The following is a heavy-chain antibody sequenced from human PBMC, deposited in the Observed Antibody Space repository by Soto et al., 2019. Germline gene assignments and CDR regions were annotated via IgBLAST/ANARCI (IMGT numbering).Heavy chain of an antibody. CDR1: GGSLSGYY. V-gene: IGHV4-34*01. Sequence: QVHLEQWGAGLLNPSETLSLTCAVYGGSLSGYYWSWVRQSPGKGLEWIWEINHSGTTNYNPSLKTRVTISAGTSKHQFALRLSSVTAADSAVYYCASYHYLDLWTGSRHYMDVWGRGTTVTVSS. CDR2: INHSGTT. D-gene: IGHD3-9*01. J-gene: IGHJ6*03. CDR3: ASYHYLDLWTGSRHYMDV.